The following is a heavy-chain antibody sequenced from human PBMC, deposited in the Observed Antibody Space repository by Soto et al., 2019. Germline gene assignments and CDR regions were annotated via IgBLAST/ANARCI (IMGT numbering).Heavy chain of an antibody. J-gene: IGHJ6*02. V-gene: IGHV4-34*01. Sequence: PSETLSLTCAVYGGSFSGYYWSWIRQPPGKGLEWIGEINHSGSTNYNPSLKSRVTISVDTSKNQFSLKLSSVTAADTAVYYCARGPRGRDGYTRRYYYYGMDVWGQGTTVTVSS. CDR1: GGSFSGYY. D-gene: IGHD5-12*01. CDR3: ARGPRGRDGYTRRYYYYGMDV. CDR2: INHSGST.